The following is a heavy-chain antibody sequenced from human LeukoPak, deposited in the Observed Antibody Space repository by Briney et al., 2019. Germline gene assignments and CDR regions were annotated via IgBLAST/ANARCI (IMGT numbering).Heavy chain of an antibody. D-gene: IGHD4-17*01. CDR1: GGTFSSYA. V-gene: IGHV1-69*04. J-gene: IGHJ6*02. CDR2: IIPILGIA. Sequence: SVKVSCKASGGTFSSYAISWVRQAPGQGLEWMGRIIPILGIANYAQKFQGRVTITADKSTSTAYMELGSLRSEDTAVYYCASMTTVTTRSNYYYYYGMDVWGQGTTVTVSS. CDR3: ASMTTVTTRSNYYYYYGMDV.